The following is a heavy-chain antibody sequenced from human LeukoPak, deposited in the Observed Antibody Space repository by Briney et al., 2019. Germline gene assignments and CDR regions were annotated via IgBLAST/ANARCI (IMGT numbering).Heavy chain of an antibody. CDR3: ARGPNRGSYMVFDY. V-gene: IGHV4-59*01. CDR2: IYYSGST. Sequence: SETLSLTCTVSGGSISSYYWSWIRQPPGKGLEWIGYIYYSGSTNYNPSLKSRVTISVDTSKNQFSLKLSSVTAADTAVYYCARGPNRGSYMVFDYWGQGTLVTVSS. J-gene: IGHJ4*02. CDR1: GGSISSYY. D-gene: IGHD1-26*01.